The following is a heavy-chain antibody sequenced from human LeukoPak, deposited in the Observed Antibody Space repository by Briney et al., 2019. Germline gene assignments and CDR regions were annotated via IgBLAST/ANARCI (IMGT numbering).Heavy chain of an antibody. CDR3: ARTSVRLDVDTAMVSDY. CDR2: ISAYNGNT. J-gene: IGHJ4*02. D-gene: IGHD5-18*01. V-gene: IGHV1-18*01. CDR1: GYTFTSYG. Sequence: ASVTVSCKASGYTFTSYGISWVRQAPGQGLEWMGWISAYNGNTNYAQKLQGRVTMTTDTSTSTAYMELRSLRSDDTAVYYCARTSVRLDVDTAMVSDYWGQGTLVTVSS.